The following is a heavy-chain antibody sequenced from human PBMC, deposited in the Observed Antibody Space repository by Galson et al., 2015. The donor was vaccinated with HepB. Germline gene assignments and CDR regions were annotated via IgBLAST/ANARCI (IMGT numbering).Heavy chain of an antibody. J-gene: IGHJ3*02. CDR3: ARDRGGNSEAGAFDI. D-gene: IGHD4-23*01. CDR2: IIPILGIA. Sequence: QSGAEVKKPGASVKASCKASGGTFSSYTISWVRQAPGQGLEWMGRIIPILGIANYAQKFQGRVTITADKSTSTAYMELSSLRSEDTAVYYCARDRGGNSEAGAFDIWGQGTMVTVSS. CDR1: GGTFSSYT. V-gene: IGHV1-69*04.